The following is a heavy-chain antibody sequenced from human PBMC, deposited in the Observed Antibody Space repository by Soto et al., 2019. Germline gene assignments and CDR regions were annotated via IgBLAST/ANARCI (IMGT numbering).Heavy chain of an antibody. CDR3: ASYPGGYSYGYFDY. Sequence: SETLSLTCTVSGGSITSSNYYWGWIRQPPGKGLEWIGSIYYTGSTYYSPSLKSRVTMSVDTSKNQFSLQLSSVTAADTAVYYCASYPGGYSYGYFDYWGQGTLVTVSS. D-gene: IGHD5-18*01. V-gene: IGHV4-39*01. CDR1: GGSITSSNYY. J-gene: IGHJ4*01. CDR2: IYYTGST.